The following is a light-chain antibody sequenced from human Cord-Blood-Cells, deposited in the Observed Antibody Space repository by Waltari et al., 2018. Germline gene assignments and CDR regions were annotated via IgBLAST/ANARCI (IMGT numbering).Light chain of an antibody. CDR2: DAS. V-gene: IGKV1-5*01. CDR3: QQYNSYR. J-gene: IGKJ2*03. CDR1: QSISSW. Sequence: DIQMTQSTSTLSASVGDRVTIPCRASQSISSWLAWYQQKPGKAPKLLIYDASSLESGVPSRFSGSGSGTEFTLTISSLQPDYFATYYCQQYNSYRFGQGTKLEIK.